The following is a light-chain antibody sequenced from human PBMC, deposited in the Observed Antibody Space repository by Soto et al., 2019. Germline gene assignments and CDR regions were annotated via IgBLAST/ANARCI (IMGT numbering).Light chain of an antibody. V-gene: IGLV1-51*01. J-gene: IGLJ2*01. CDR3: GTWDYSLTAFV. Sequence: QSVLTQPPSVSAAPGEKVTISCSGRTSNIVNNFVSWYQQFPGTAPQLLIHDNNKRPSGIPDRFSGSKSGSSATLGITGLQTGDEALYYCGTWDYSLTAFVFGGGTKLIVL. CDR2: DNN. CDR1: TSNIVNNF.